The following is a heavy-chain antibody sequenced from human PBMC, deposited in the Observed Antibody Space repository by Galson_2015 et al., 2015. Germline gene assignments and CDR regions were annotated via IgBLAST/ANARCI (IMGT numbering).Heavy chain of an antibody. CDR1: GFTFSSFG. CDR3: EKDNEGYCSDGHCYSYYYYGMDV. D-gene: IGHD2-15*01. J-gene: IGHJ6*02. CDR2: ISDEGSIK. V-gene: IGHV3-30*18. Sequence: SLRLSCAASGFTFSSFGMHWVRQAPGKGLEWVALISDEGSIKEYADSVKGRFTISRDTSKNTLSLQMNSLRAEDTAIYYCEKDNEGYCSDGHCYSYYYYGMDVWGQGTTVTVSS.